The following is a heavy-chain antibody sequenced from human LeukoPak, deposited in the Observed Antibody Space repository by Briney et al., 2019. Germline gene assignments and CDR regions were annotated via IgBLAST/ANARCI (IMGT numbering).Heavy chain of an antibody. CDR3: ARDRYYCTNGVCYTVFDY. D-gene: IGHD2-8*01. CDR2: ISAYNGNT. Sequence: GASVKVSCKASGYTFSSYYIHWVRQAPGQGLEWMGWISAYNGNTNYAQKLQGRVTMTTDTSTSTAYMELRSLRSDDTAVYYCARDRYYCTNGVCYTVFDYWGQGTLVTVSS. V-gene: IGHV1-18*04. CDR1: GYTFSSYY. J-gene: IGHJ4*02.